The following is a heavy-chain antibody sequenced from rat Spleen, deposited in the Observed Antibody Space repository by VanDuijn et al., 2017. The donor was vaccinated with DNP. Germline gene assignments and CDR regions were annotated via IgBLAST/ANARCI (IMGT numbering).Heavy chain of an antibody. V-gene: IGHV2-19*01. CDR3: TLRNNPPFAY. J-gene: IGHJ3*01. Sequence: QVQLKESGPGLVQPSQTLSLTCTVSGFSLTAYSVHWVRQPPGKGLEWMGRIQSGGSTDYNSALKSRLSISRDTSKSQVFLKMNSLQTEDTAIYFCTLRNNPPFAYWGQGTLVTVSS. D-gene: IGHD1-10*01. CDR1: GFSLTAYS. CDR2: IQSGGST.